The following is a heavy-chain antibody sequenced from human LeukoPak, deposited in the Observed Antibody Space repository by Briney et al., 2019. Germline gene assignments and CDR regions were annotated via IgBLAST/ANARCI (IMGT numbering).Heavy chain of an antibody. CDR3: ARDKSGTTQGDFDY. D-gene: IGHD1-1*01. V-gene: IGHV1-46*01. CDR1: GYTFTRYY. CDR2: ISPSGGST. Sequence: ASVKVSCKTSGYTFTRYYMHWVRQAPGQGLEWMGIISPSGGSTSYAQKFQGRLTMTRDTSTNTVYMELSSLRSDDTAVYYCARDKSGTTQGDFDYWGQGTLVTVSS. J-gene: IGHJ4*02.